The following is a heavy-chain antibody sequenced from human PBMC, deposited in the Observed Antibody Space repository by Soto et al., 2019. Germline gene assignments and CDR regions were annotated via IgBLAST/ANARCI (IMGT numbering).Heavy chain of an antibody. J-gene: IGHJ6*02. V-gene: IGHV3-23*01. CDR1: GFTFSSYA. CDR3: AKDGHPLRDYDFFVFGYYYGMDV. Sequence: EVQLLESGGGLVQPGGSLRLSCAASGFTFSSYAMSWVRQAPGKGLEWVSAISGSGGSTYYADSVKGRFTISRDNSKNTLYLQMNSLRADDTAVYYCAKDGHPLRDYDFFVFGYYYGMDVWGQGTTVTVSS. CDR2: ISGSGGST. D-gene: IGHD3-3*01.